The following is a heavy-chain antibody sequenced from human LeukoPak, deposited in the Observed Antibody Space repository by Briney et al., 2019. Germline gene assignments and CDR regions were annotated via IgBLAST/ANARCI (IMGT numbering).Heavy chain of an antibody. J-gene: IGHJ4*02. CDR3: ARGESARRDIAVAGVSDY. V-gene: IGHV1-46*01. Sequence: ASVKVSCKASGYTFTSYGISWVRQAPGQGLEWMGIINPSGGSTSYAQKVRGRVTMTRDTSTSTVYMELSSLRSEDTAMYYCARGESARRDIAVAGVSDYWGQGTLVTISS. D-gene: IGHD6-19*01. CDR1: GYTFTSYG. CDR2: INPSGGST.